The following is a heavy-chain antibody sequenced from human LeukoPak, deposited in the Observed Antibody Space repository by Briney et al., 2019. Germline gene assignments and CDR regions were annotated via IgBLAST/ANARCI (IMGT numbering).Heavy chain of an antibody. D-gene: IGHD3-16*02. Sequence: SETLSLTCTVSGGSISSYYWSWIRQPPGKGLEWIGYIYYSGSTNYNPSLKSRVTISVDTSKNQFSLKLSSVTAADTAVYYCARDLYDYIWGSYRSGFDPWGQGTLVTVSS. CDR3: ARDLYDYIWGSYRSGFDP. J-gene: IGHJ5*02. CDR1: GGSISSYY. V-gene: IGHV4-59*01. CDR2: IYYSGST.